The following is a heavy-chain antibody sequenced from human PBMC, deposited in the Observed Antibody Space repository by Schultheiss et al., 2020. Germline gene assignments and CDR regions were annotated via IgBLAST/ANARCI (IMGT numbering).Heavy chain of an antibody. D-gene: IGHD5-24*01. J-gene: IGHJ4*02. Sequence: GGSLRLSCAASGFTFSSYAMSWVRQAPGQGLEWVSVIYSDGSTYSADSVKGRFSISRDSSRNAVFLQMNSLRAEDTAVYFCARGRWLPLPGDYWGQGTLVTDSS. CDR1: GFTFSSYA. CDR2: IYSDGST. CDR3: ARGRWLPLPGDY. V-gene: IGHV3-66*01.